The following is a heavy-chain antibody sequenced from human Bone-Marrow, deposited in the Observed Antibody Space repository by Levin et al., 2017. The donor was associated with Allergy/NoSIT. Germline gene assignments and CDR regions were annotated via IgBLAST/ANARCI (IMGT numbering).Heavy chain of an antibody. D-gene: IGHD3-22*01. Sequence: GESLKISCAASGFTVSSNYMTWVRQAPGKGLEWVSVIYTGGSTYYADSVKGRFTISRDTSKNTLYLQMNSLRDEDTAVYYWARVPNVYDTSGFYSDNYYYYYGLDVWGQGTTVTVSS. CDR3: ARVPNVYDTSGFYSDNYYYYYGLDV. CDR2: IYTGGST. V-gene: IGHV3-66*01. CDR1: GFTVSSNY. J-gene: IGHJ6*02.